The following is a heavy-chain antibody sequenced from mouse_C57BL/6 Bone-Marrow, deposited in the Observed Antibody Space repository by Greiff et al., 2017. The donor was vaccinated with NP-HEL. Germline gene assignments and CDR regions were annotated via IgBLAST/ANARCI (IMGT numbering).Heavy chain of an antibody. J-gene: IGHJ3*01. CDR1: GYTFTSYW. V-gene: IGHV1-59*01. CDR2: IDPSDSYT. D-gene: IGHD2-4*01. Sequence: VQLQQPGAELVRPGTSVKLSCKASGYTFTSYWMHWVKQRPGQGLEWIGVIDPSDSYTNYNQKFKGKATLTVDTSSSTAYMQLSSLTSEDSAVYYCARDYDHEEAYWGQGTLVTVSA. CDR3: ARDYDHEEAY.